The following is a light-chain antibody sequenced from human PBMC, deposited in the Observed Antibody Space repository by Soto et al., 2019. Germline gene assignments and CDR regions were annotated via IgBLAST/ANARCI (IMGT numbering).Light chain of an antibody. CDR3: QLYDSSSWT. Sequence: EIVFTQSPGTLSLSPGERATLSCRASQSVSSSYLAWYQQKPGQAPRLLIYGASSRATGFPDRFSGSGSGTDFTLTISRLETEDFAVYYCQLYDSSSWTFGQGTKVDIK. CDR1: QSVSSSY. J-gene: IGKJ1*01. V-gene: IGKV3-20*01. CDR2: GAS.